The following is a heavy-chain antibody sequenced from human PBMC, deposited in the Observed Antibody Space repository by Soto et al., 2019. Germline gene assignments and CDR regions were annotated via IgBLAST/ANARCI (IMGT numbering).Heavy chain of an antibody. CDR2: IIPIFGTA. D-gene: IGHD3-22*01. CDR3: ARGPYYYLSSGYYPFDY. J-gene: IGHJ4*02. CDR1: GGTFSSYA. V-gene: IGHV1-69*13. Sequence: SVKVSCKASGGTFSSYAISWVRQAPGQGLEWMGGIIPIFGTANYAQKFQGRVTITADESTSTAYMELSSLRSEDTAVYYCARGPYYYLSSGYYPFDYWGQGTLVTVSS.